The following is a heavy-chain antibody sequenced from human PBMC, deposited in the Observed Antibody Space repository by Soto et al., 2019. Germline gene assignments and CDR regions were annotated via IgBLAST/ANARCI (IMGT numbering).Heavy chain of an antibody. J-gene: IGHJ6*02. Sequence: SETLSLTCAVSGYSISSSNWWGWIRQPPGRGLEWIGYIYYSGTTYYNPSLKSRVIMSVDTSKNQFSLKLTSVTAADTAVYYCAREKMVRGVIIVHYGMDVWGQGTTVTVSS. CDR3: AREKMVRGVIIVHYGMDV. CDR2: IYYSGTT. D-gene: IGHD3-10*01. CDR1: GYSISSSNW. V-gene: IGHV4-28*03.